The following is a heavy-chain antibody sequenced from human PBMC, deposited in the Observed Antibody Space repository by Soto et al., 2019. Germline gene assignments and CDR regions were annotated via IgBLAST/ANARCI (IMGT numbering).Heavy chain of an antibody. Sequence: QVQLVESGGGVVQPGTSLRVSCVGSGFTFRSYVIHWVRQAPGKGLEWVALTSYDGSDKYYGDSVRGRFTISGDNSRNTVELQMDSLRLEDTALYYCARGGTTGGLDVWGQGTLVSVSS. V-gene: IGHV3-30*19. J-gene: IGHJ1*01. CDR3: ARGGTTGGLDV. D-gene: IGHD3-16*01. CDR2: TSYDGSDK. CDR1: GFTFRSYV.